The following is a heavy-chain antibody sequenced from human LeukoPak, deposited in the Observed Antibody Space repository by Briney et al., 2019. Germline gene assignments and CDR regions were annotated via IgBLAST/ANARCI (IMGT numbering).Heavy chain of an antibody. J-gene: IGHJ4*02. CDR3: ARGRAGDYDFWSGSFDY. D-gene: IGHD3-3*01. V-gene: IGHV4-39*07. CDR1: GGSISSSSYY. CDR2: IYYSGST. Sequence: SETLSLTCTVSGGSISSSSYYWGWIRQPPGKGLEWIGSIYYSGSTYYNASLKSRVTISVDKSKNQFSLKLSSVTAADTAVYYCARGRAGDYDFWSGSFDYWGQGTLVTVSS.